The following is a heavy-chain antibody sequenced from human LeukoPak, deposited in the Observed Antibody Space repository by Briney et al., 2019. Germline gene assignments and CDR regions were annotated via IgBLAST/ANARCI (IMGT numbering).Heavy chain of an antibody. V-gene: IGHV3-23*01. Sequence: GGSLRLSCAVSGFTFSSYAMSWVRQAPGKGLEWVSAISASGGRTYYADSVKGRFSISRDNSKNTLYLQMNSLRSEDTALYYCAKDAPDRSSSGKFDYWGQGTLVTVSS. D-gene: IGHD6-6*01. CDR1: GFTFSSYA. CDR3: AKDAPDRSSSGKFDY. J-gene: IGHJ4*02. CDR2: ISASGGRT.